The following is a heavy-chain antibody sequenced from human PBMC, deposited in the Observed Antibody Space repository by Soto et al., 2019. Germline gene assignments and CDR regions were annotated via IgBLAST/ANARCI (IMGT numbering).Heavy chain of an antibody. J-gene: IGHJ4*02. V-gene: IGHV3-48*03. Sequence: EVQLVESGGGLVQPGGSLRLSCAASGFTFSSFEFNWVRQAPGKGLEWISYISSRTGNKYYADSVRGRFTSSRDNTQNPLYLQMHSLRVEDTAIYYCARGDYPYYWGQGTLVTVSS. CDR1: GFTFSSFE. CDR3: ARGDYPYY. D-gene: IGHD3-16*01. CDR2: ISSRTGNK.